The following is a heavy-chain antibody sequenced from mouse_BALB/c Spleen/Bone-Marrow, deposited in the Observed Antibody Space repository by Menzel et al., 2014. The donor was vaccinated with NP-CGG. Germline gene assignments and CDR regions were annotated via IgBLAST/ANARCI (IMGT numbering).Heavy chain of an antibody. Sequence: HLVESGGGLVQPGGSRKLSCAASGFTFSSFGMHWVRQAPEKGLEWVAYISSGSSTIYYADTVKGRFTISRDNPKNTLFLQMTSLRSEDTAMYYCASLTYYAMDYWGQGTSVTVSS. CDR3: ASLTYYAMDY. CDR2: ISSGSSTI. J-gene: IGHJ4*01. V-gene: IGHV5-17*02. CDR1: GFTFSSFG.